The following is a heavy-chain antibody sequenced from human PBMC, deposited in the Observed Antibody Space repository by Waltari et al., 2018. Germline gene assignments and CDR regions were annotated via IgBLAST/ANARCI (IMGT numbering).Heavy chain of an antibody. V-gene: IGHV4-59*13. J-gene: IGHJ4*02. CDR2: ISYSGGT. D-gene: IGHD3-9*01. Sequence: QVQLQESGPGLVKPSETLSLTCTVSGGSISSYYWSWIRQPPGKGREWIGDISYSGGTNNTPSLRSRVTISVDTSKNQFSLKRSSVTAADTAVYYCARGGHYDILMDYWGQGTLVTVSS. CDR1: GGSISSYY. CDR3: ARGGHYDILMDY.